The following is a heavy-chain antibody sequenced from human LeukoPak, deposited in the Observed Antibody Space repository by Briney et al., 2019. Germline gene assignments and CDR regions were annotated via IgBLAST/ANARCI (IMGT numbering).Heavy chain of an antibody. D-gene: IGHD2-15*01. J-gene: IGHJ4*02. Sequence: PSETLSLTCAVYGGSFSGYYWSWIRQPPGKGLEWIGEINHSGSTNYNPSLKSRVTISADTSKKQFSLKLSSVTAADTAVYYCARGLCSGGSCYSGHNYWGQGTLVTVSS. CDR1: GGSFSGYY. CDR2: INHSGST. CDR3: ARGLCSGGSCYSGHNY. V-gene: IGHV4-34*01.